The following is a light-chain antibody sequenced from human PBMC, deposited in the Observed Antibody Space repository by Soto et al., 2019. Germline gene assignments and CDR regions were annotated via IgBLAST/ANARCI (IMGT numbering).Light chain of an antibody. Sequence: DIQMTQSPSTLSASVGDRVTITSRASQSISTWLAWYQQKPVKAPKLLIYKASSLEGGVPSRFSGSGSGTEFNITISSLQTDEFATYYCQQYNTYPLTFGVGTTVEIK. J-gene: IGKJ4*01. CDR3: QQYNTYPLT. CDR2: KAS. V-gene: IGKV1-5*03. CDR1: QSISTW.